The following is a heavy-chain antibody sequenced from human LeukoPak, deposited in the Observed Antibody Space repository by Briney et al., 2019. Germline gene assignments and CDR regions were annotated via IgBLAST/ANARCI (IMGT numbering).Heavy chain of an antibody. CDR1: GGSISSYY. CDR3: AREILLLSQDAFDI. J-gene: IGHJ3*02. Sequence: PSETLSLTCTVSGGSISSYYWSWIRQPAGKGLEWIGRIYTSGSTNYNPSLKSRVTMSVDTSKNQFSLKLSSVTAADTAVYYCAREILLLSQDAFDIWGQGTMVTVSP. D-gene: IGHD2-15*01. CDR2: IYTSGST. V-gene: IGHV4-4*07.